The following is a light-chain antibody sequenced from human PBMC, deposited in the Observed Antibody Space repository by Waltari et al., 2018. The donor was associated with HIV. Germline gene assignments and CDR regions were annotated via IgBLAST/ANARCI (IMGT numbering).Light chain of an antibody. Sequence: QSVVTQPPSASGTPGQRVTISCSGSGSNLGTYSVNWYQHFPGTAPKLLIYMNYQRPSGVPGRFSGSQSGTSASLAISGLQYDDEADYYCAVWDDSLGGAVFGGGTKLTVL. V-gene: IGLV1-47*01. CDR1: GSNLGTYS. J-gene: IGLJ2*01. CDR2: MNY. CDR3: AVWDDSLGGAV.